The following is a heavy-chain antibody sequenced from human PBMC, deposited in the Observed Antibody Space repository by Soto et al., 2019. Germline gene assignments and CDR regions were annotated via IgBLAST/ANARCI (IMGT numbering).Heavy chain of an antibody. D-gene: IGHD6-13*01. CDR3: ARDMGYSSSRNYGMDV. J-gene: IGHJ6*02. CDR2: INPNSGGT. CDR1: GYTFTGYY. V-gene: IGHV1-2*04. Sequence: QVQLVQSGAEVKKPGASVKVSCKASGYTFTGYYMHWVRQAPGQGLEWMGWINPNSGGTNYAQKFQGWVTMTRDTSISTAYMELSRLRSDDTAVYYCARDMGYSSSRNYGMDVWGQGTTVTVSS.